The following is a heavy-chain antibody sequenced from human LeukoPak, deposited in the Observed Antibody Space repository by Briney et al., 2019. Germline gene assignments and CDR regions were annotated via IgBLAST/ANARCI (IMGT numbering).Heavy chain of an antibody. J-gene: IGHJ3*02. CDR3: ARDRSRGYYYDSSGSDAFDI. CDR2: ISSSSSYI. CDR1: GFTFSSYS. V-gene: IGHV3-21*01. D-gene: IGHD3-22*01. Sequence: GGSLRLSCAASGFTFSSYSMNWVRQAPGKGLEWVSSISSSSSYIYYADSVKGRFTISRDNAKNSLYLQMNSLGAEDTAVYYCARDRSRGYYYDSSGSDAFDIWGQGTMVTVSS.